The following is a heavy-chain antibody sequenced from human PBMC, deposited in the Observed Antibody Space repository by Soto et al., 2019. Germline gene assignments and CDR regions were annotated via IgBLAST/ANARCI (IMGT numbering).Heavy chain of an antibody. D-gene: IGHD2-15*01. V-gene: IGHV3-74*01. CDR2: INGDGSYT. CDR1: GFTFSSYW. J-gene: IGHJ4*02. Sequence: EVQLVESGGGLVQPGGSLRLSCAASGFTFSSYWMHWLRQVPGKGLVWVSRINGDGSYTNYADSVKGRFTISRDNAKKPLYLPMNSLRAEDTAVYYCARERGGYSSDFWGQGTLVNVSS. CDR3: ARERGGYSSDF.